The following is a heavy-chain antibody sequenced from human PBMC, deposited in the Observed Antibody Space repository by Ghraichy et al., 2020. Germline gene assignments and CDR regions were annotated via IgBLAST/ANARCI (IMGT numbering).Heavy chain of an antibody. Sequence: GGSLRLSCAASGFTFSDYYMSWIRQAPGKGLEWVSYISSSGSTIYYADSVKGRFTISRDNAKNSLYLQMNSLRAEDTAVYYCARDLLRLAAAGRTNYYYYGMDVWGQGTTVTVSS. V-gene: IGHV3-11*01. CDR2: ISSSGSTI. D-gene: IGHD6-13*01. CDR1: GFTFSDYY. CDR3: ARDLLRLAAAGRTNYYYYGMDV. J-gene: IGHJ6*02.